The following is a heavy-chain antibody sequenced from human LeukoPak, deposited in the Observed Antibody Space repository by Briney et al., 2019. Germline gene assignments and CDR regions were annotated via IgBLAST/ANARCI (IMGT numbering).Heavy chain of an antibody. D-gene: IGHD3-16*02. CDR3: AKVIRRLGELSYYDY. Sequence: GRSLRLSCAASGFTFSSYGMHWVRQAPGKGLEWVAVISYDGSNKYYADSVKGRFTISRDNSKNTLYLQMNSLRAEDTAVYYCAKVIRRLGELSYYDYWGQGTLVTVSS. CDR2: ISYDGSNK. CDR1: GFTFSSYG. V-gene: IGHV3-30*18. J-gene: IGHJ4*02.